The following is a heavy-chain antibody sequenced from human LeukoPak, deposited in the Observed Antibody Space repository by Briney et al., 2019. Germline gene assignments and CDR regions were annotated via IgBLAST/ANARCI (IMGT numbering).Heavy chain of an antibody. Sequence: PGGSLRLSCAVSGFTFSSSWMHWVRQAPGKGLVWVSHIKTDGSTTAYADSVKGRFTISRDNSKNTLYLQMNSLRAEDTAVYYCAKEKYYYDSSGYYSGVDYWGQGTLVTVSS. CDR3: AKEKYYYDSSGYYSGVDY. CDR2: IKTDGSTT. CDR1: GFTFSSSW. V-gene: IGHV3-74*01. D-gene: IGHD3-22*01. J-gene: IGHJ4*02.